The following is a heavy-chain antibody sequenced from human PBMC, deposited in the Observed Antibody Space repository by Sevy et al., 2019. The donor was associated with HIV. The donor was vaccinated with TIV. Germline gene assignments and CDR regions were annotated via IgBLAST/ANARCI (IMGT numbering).Heavy chain of an antibody. CDR1: GFTFRNFG. J-gene: IGHJ6*02. D-gene: IGHD3-10*01. CDR2: VSYDGSSK. CDR3: ARGGSGDYYYYGVDV. Sequence: GGSLRLSCVGSGFTFRNFGVHWLRQAPGKGLEWLSVVSYDGSSKYYVDSVKGRFIVSRDNSKNPLYLQMNSLRTEDTAVYYCARGGSGDYYYYGVDVWGQGTTVTVSS. V-gene: IGHV3-30*03.